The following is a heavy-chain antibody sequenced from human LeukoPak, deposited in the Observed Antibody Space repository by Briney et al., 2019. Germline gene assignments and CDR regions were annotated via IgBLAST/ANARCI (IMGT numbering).Heavy chain of an antibody. CDR3: ARNQQLGGHSYYYYGMDV. CDR1: GFTAIAYA. V-gene: IGHV3-23*01. Sequence: GGSLRLSCVGSGFTAIAYALTWARQAPGKGLEWVSGISGGGVTTYYADSVKGRFTISRDNSKNTLYLQMNSLRADDTAIYYCARNQQLGGHSYYYYGMDVWGQGTTVTVSS. CDR2: ISGGGVTT. J-gene: IGHJ6*02. D-gene: IGHD3-16*01.